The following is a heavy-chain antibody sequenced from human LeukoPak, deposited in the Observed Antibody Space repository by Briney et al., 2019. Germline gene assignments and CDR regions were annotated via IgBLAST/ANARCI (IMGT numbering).Heavy chain of an antibody. CDR1: GYTFTGYY. CDR3: ARQDTAGTTSALDI. D-gene: IGHD1-1*01. V-gene: IGHV1-2*02. Sequence: ASVKVSCKASGYTFTGYYMHWVRQAPGQGLEWMGWINPSSGDTNYAQKFQGRVTMTRDTSISTAYMEMSRLRSDDTAVYYCARQDTAGTTSALDIWGQGTMVTVSS. J-gene: IGHJ3*02. CDR2: INPSSGDT.